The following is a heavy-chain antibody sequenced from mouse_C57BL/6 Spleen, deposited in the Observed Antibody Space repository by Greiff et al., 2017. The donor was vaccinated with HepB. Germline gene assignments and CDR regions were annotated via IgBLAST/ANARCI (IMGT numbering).Heavy chain of an antibody. CDR2: ISDGGSYT. Sequence: EVKLMESGGGLVKPGGSLKLSCAASGFTFSSYAMSWVRQTPEKRLEWVATISDGGSYTYYPYNVKGRLTISRDNAKNNLYLQMRHLKSEDTAMYYCARDTVVGGDWFAYWGQGTLVTVSA. D-gene: IGHD1-1*01. J-gene: IGHJ3*01. CDR1: GFTFSSYA. V-gene: IGHV5-4*01. CDR3: ARDTVVGGDWFAY.